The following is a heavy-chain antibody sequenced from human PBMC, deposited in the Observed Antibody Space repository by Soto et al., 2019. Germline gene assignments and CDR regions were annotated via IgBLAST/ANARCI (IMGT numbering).Heavy chain of an antibody. D-gene: IGHD3-22*01. V-gene: IGHV3-30*18. J-gene: IGHJ4*02. Sequence: GGSLRLSCAASGFTFSSYGMHWVRQAPGKGLEWVAVISYDGSNKYYADSVKGRFTISRDNSKNTLYLQMNSLRAEDTAVYYCAKDSRNYYYDSSGYWSYFDYWGQGTLVTVSS. CDR2: ISYDGSNK. CDR3: AKDSRNYYYDSSGYWSYFDY. CDR1: GFTFSSYG.